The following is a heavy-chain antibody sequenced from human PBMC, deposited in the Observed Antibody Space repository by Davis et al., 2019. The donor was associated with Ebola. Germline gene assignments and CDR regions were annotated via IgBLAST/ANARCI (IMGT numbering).Heavy chain of an antibody. CDR1: GGSISSSNW. D-gene: IGHD3-10*01. CDR2: IYHSGST. Sequence: SETLSLTCAVSGGSISSSNWWSWVRQPPGKGLEWIGEIYHSGSTNYNQSLKSRVTISVDKSKNQFSLKLSSVTAADTAVYYCARVALLWFGELFRQYGMDVWGKGTTVTVSS. CDR3: ARVALLWFGELFRQYGMDV. J-gene: IGHJ6*04. V-gene: IGHV4-4*02.